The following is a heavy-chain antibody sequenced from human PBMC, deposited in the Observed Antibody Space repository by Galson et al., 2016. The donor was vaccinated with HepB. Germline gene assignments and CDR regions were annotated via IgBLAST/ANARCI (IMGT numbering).Heavy chain of an antibody. CDR2: VSDTGST. J-gene: IGHJ4*02. Sequence: ETLSLTCAVSGGSITPYYWHWIRQPPGKGLEWIGFVSDTGSTSYNPVLESRVTISVDTSKSQFSLNLNSVTAANTAVYYCAREWSAFDFWGQGTLVTVSS. CDR1: GGSITPYY. V-gene: IGHV4-59*01. D-gene: IGHD2-8*01. CDR3: AREWSAFDF.